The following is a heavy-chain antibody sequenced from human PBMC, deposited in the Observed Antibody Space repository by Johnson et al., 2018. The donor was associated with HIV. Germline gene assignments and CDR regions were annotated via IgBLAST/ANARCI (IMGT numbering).Heavy chain of an antibody. V-gene: IGHV3-30*14. CDR2: ISYDGSNK. Sequence: QVQLVESGGGVVQPGRSLRLSCAASGFTFSSYAIHWVRQAPGKGLEWVALISYDGSNKYYADSVRGRFTISRDHAKNTLFLQMNSLRAEDTAVYYCARGHSSSPYEDAFDIWGQGTMVTVSS. J-gene: IGHJ3*02. D-gene: IGHD6-13*01. CDR3: ARGHSSSPYEDAFDI. CDR1: GFTFSSYA.